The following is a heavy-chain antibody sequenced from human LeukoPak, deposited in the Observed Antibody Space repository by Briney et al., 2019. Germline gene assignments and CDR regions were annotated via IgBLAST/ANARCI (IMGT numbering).Heavy chain of an antibody. Sequence: GGSLRLSCAASGFTFDDYAMHRVRQAPGKGLEWVSGISWNSGSIGYADSVKGRFTISRDNAKNSLYLQMNSLRAEDTALYYCAKDIGSGYYYVFDYWGQGTLVTVSS. CDR3: AKDIGSGYYYVFDY. D-gene: IGHD3-22*01. J-gene: IGHJ4*02. CDR2: ISWNSGSI. V-gene: IGHV3-9*01. CDR1: GFTFDDYA.